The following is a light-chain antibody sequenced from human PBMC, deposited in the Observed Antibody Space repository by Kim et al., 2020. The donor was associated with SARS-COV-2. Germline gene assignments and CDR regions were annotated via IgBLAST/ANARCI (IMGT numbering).Light chain of an antibody. CDR2: WAS. CDR1: QSVLHSSMNKHY. CDR3: QQYYTTPWT. V-gene: IGKV4-1*01. J-gene: IGKJ1*01. Sequence: ATITCKSRQSVLHSSMNKHYLAWYQQRPGQPPRLLMYWASIRESGVPDRFSGSGSGTGFSLTISSLQAEDVAVYYCQQYYTTPWTFGQGTRVDIK.